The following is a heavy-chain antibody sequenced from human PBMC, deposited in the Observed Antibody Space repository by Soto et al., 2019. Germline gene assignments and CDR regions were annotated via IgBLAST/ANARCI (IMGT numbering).Heavy chain of an antibody. D-gene: IGHD3-10*01. Sequence: SIWIQKPTGKGLEGIGYVYSGGSTNYTPSLKSRVTRSVDTSKNQVSLKLTSVAAADTAVYFCARGPGGFGEFSLVYWGQGTLVTVSA. V-gene: IGHV4-59*12. CDR2: VYSGGST. CDR3: ARGPGGFGEFSLVY. J-gene: IGHJ4*02.